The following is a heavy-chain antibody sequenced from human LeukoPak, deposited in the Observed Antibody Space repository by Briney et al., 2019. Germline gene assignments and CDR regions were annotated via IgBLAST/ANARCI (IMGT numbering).Heavy chain of an antibody. Sequence: SETLSLTCAVYGGSFSGYYWGWIGQPPGKGLEWIGKINHSGSTNYNPSLKSRVTISVDTSKNQFSLKLSSVTAADTAVYYCARCCSSTSCYNDGCYYWGQGTLVTVSS. CDR2: INHSGST. J-gene: IGHJ4*02. V-gene: IGHV4-34*01. D-gene: IGHD2-2*02. CDR3: ARCCSSTSCYNDGCYY. CDR1: GGSFSGYY.